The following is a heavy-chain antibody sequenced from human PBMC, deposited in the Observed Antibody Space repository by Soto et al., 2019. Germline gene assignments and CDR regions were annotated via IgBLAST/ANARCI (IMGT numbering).Heavy chain of an antibody. CDR1: GGSFSGYY. CDR2: INHSGST. D-gene: IGHD3-10*01. J-gene: IGHJ6*02. CDR3: ARGGVRGVAYYYYCGMDV. Sequence: ETLYLTCAVYGGSFSGYYWSWIRQPPGKGLEWIGEINHSGSTNYNPSLKSRVTISVDTSKNQFSLKLSSVTAADTAVYYCARGGVRGVAYYYYCGMDVWGQGTTVTVSS. V-gene: IGHV4-34*01.